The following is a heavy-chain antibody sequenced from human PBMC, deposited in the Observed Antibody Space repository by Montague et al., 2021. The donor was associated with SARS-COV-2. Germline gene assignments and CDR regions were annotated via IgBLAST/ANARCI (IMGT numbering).Heavy chain of an antibody. J-gene: IGHJ4*02. CDR3: ARKGSGRSDLAY. CDR2: FCHTLST. D-gene: IGHD1-26*01. CDR1: LHSIVADHR. V-gene: IGHV4-4*02. Sequence: SETLSLTCAVYLHSIVADHRRTSDRQTPGLHPPLIGVFCHTLSTKYKPSLKSRVSMSVDKSWNQFSLRLTSVTAADTAIYYCARKGSGRSDLAYWGQGTLVAVSS.